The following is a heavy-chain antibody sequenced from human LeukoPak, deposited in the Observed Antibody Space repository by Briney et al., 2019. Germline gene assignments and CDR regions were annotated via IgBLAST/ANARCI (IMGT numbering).Heavy chain of an antibody. J-gene: IGHJ5*02. CDR3: TTGRPSRYADWLATHNWFDP. D-gene: IGHD3-9*01. Sequence: GPSVRVSCKVSGYIPAELSIHWVRQAPGKGLEWMGGFDPEDGETIYAQNFQGRVTMTEDTSTDTAYMELSSLRSEDTAVYYCTTGRPSRYADWLATHNWFDPWGQGTLVTVSS. V-gene: IGHV1-24*01. CDR2: FDPEDGET. CDR1: GYIPAELS.